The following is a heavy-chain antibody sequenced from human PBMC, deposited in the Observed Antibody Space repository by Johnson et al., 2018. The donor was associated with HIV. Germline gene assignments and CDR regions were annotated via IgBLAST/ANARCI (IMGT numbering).Heavy chain of an antibody. V-gene: IGHV3-7*03. Sequence: VQLVESGGGVVQPGRSLRLSCVGSGFTFSFYWMNWVRQAPGKGLEWVANIKQDGSEIYYVDSVKGRFTISRDNAKNSLYLQMNKLRAEDTAVYFCAKVTVATAAGGVALDIWGPGTMVTVS. J-gene: IGHJ3*02. D-gene: IGHD6-13*01. CDR3: AKVTVATAAGGVALDI. CDR2: IKQDGSEI. CDR1: GFTFSFYW.